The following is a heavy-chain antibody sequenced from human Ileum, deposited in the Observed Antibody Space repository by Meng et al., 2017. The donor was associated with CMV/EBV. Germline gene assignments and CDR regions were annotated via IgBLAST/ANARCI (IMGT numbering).Heavy chain of an antibody. V-gene: IGHV3-30*02. D-gene: IGHD3-10*01. J-gene: IGHJ4*02. CDR3: AKDRDLNQ. CDR1: GFTFTIYG. CDR2: IRYDGRNT. Sequence: GDLGESGGRVVQPWGSLRLSWAASGFTFTIYGFHCVRQAPGKGLEWVTFIRYDGRNTYYLDSVKGRFIISRDNSNNMLYLQMNRLRPEDTAVYYCAKDRDLNQWGQGTLVTVSS.